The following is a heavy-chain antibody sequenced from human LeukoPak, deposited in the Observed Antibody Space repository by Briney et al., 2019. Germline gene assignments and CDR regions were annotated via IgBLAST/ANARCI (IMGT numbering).Heavy chain of an antibody. CDR3: ARTDSSGYLTDY. V-gene: IGHV1-69*05. Sequence: ASVKVSCKASGGTFSSYAIRWVRQAPGQGLEWMGGIIPIFGTANYAQKFQGRVTITTDESTSTAYMELSSLRSEDTAVYYCARTDSSGYLTDYWGQGTLVTVSS. D-gene: IGHD3-22*01. J-gene: IGHJ4*02. CDR1: GGTFSSYA. CDR2: IIPIFGTA.